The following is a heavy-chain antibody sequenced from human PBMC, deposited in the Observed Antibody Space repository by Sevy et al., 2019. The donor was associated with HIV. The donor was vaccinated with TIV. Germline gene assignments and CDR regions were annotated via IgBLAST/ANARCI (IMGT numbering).Heavy chain of an antibody. V-gene: IGHV1-18*01. J-gene: IGHJ6*02. CDR1: GYTFTSYG. D-gene: IGHD3-10*01. Sequence: ASVKVSCKASGYTFTSYGISWVLQAPGQGLEWMGWSSAYNGNTNYAQKLQGRVTMTTDTSTSTAYMELRSLRSDDTAVYYCAREVYYYGSVPPVPPGVWGQRTTVTVSS. CDR3: AREVYYYGSVPPVPPGV. CDR2: SSAYNGNT.